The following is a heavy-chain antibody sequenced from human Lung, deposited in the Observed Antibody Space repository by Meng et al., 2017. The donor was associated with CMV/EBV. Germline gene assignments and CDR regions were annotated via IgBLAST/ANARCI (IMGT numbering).Heavy chain of an antibody. Sequence: GPXLVXPTQTLTLTCTFSGFSLSTSGVGVGWIRQPPGKALEWLALIYWNDDKRYSPSLKSRLTITKDTSKNQVVLTMTNMDPVDTATYYCAHSRNLNTLIYWGQGNXVTGAS. D-gene: IGHD1-14*01. CDR2: IYWNDDK. CDR1: GFSLSTSGVG. CDR3: AHSRNLNTLIY. J-gene: IGHJ4*02. V-gene: IGHV2-5*01.